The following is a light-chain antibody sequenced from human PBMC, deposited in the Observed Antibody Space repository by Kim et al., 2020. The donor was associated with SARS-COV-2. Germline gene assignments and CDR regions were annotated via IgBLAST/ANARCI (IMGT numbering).Light chain of an antibody. CDR3: LLYYGGAQPNWV. CDR1: TRAVNIGDY. CDR2: STS. Sequence: THPLNSASRTRAVNIGDYPDRFQQKPRQEPRALIYSTSMNYSWTPAPYSGSLLGDKAALTLSGVPPEDEAEYYCLLYYGGAQPNWVFGGGTQLTVL. V-gene: IGLV7-43*01. J-gene: IGLJ3*02.